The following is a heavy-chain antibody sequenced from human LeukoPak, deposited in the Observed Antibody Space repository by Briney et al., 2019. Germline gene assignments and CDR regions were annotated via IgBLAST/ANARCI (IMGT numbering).Heavy chain of an antibody. D-gene: IGHD6-13*01. Sequence: GGSLRLSCAASGFSFSSYAMNWVRQAPGKGLEWVSYIGISITTIHYADSVKGRFTISRDNARNSLSLQMNSLSLEDSAIYYCARSPYSSSRTVGYYGTDVWGQGTTVTVSS. CDR1: GFSFSSYA. CDR2: IGISITTI. J-gene: IGHJ6*02. CDR3: ARSPYSSSRTVGYYGTDV. V-gene: IGHV3-48*04.